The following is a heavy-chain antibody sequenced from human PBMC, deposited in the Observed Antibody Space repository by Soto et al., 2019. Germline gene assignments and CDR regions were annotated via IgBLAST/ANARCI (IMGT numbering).Heavy chain of an antibody. CDR2: IYYNGNI. CDR1: GGSITSYY. CDR3: ATGRVYFGSEY. Sequence: QVLLQESGPGLVKPLETLSLTCTVPGGSITSYYWSWVRQPPGKGLEWIGYIYYNGNINYNPSLKSRLTISLDTSKNQFSLRLSSVTAADTAVYYCATGRVYFGSEYWGQGTLVTVSS. D-gene: IGHD3-10*01. V-gene: IGHV4-59*01. J-gene: IGHJ4*02.